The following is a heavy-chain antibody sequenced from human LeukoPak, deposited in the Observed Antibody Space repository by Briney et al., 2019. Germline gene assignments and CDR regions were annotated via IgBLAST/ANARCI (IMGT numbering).Heavy chain of an antibody. CDR2: INPNSGGT. V-gene: IGHV1-2*02. CDR3: ARAIEFQQNDY. D-gene: IGHD6-13*01. J-gene: IGHJ4*02. CDR1: GYTFTGYY. Sequence: ASVKVSCKASGYTFTGYYMHWVRQAPGQGLEWMGWINPNSGGTNYAQKFQGRVTMTRDTSISTAYMELSRLRSEDTAMYYCARAIEFQQNDYWGQGTLVTVSS.